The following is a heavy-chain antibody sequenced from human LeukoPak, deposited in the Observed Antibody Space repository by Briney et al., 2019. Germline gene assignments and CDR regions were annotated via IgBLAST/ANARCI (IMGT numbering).Heavy chain of an antibody. J-gene: IGHJ3*02. Sequence: GGSLRLSCAASGFTFSSYSMNWVRQAPWKGLEWVSSISSSSSYIYYADSVKGRFTISRDNAKNTLYLQMNSLRAEDTAVYYCAKDNRPAYYYEENAFDIWGQGTMVTVSS. CDR3: AKDNRPAYYYEENAFDI. D-gene: IGHD3-22*01. CDR2: ISSSSSYI. CDR1: GFTFSSYS. V-gene: IGHV3-21*04.